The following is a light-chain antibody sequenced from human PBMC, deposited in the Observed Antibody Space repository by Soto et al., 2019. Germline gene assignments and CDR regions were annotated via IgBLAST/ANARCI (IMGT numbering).Light chain of an antibody. CDR1: QSVGSY. Sequence: EIVLIQSPATLSLSPGERATLSCRASQSVGSYLAWYQHKPGQAPRLLISDASNRATGIPARFSGSGSETDFTLTLSSLEPEDSAVYYCQQRSNWPSLTFGGGTKVDIK. CDR3: QQRSNWPSLT. CDR2: DAS. V-gene: IGKV3-11*01. J-gene: IGKJ4*01.